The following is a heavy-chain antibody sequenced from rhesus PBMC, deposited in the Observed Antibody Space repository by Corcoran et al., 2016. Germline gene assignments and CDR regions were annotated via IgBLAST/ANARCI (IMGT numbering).Heavy chain of an antibody. CDR1: GSTFTSYY. CDR3: TRANSYVRFDV. Sequence: QVQLVQSGGEIQQPGASVKLSCKASGSTFTSYYMHWVRQAPGQGLEWIRQISHENDKKGYAKNFQGRVHITADTSKSTGYMELSSLRSEDTAVYYCTRANSYVRFDVWGPGVLVTVSS. V-gene: IGHV1-180*01. CDR2: ISHENDKK. J-gene: IGHJ5-1*01. D-gene: IGHD5-12*01.